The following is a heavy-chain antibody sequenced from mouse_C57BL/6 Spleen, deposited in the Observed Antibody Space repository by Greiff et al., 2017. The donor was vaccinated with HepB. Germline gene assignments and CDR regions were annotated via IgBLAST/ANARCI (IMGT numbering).Heavy chain of an antibody. D-gene: IGHD2-1*01. Sequence: VMLVESGAELARPGASVKLSCKASGYTFTSYGISWVKQRTGQGLEWIGEIYPRSGNTYYNEKFKGKATLTADKSSSTAYMELRSLTSEDSAVYFCARDGYGNSPWFAYWGQGTLVTVSA. J-gene: IGHJ3*01. CDR1: GYTFTSYG. CDR3: ARDGYGNSPWFAY. V-gene: IGHV1-81*01. CDR2: IYPRSGNT.